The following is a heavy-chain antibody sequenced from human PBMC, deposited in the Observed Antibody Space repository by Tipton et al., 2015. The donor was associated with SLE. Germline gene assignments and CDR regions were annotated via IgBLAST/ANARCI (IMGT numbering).Heavy chain of an antibody. CDR3: AKDRSSSFGYGMDV. D-gene: IGHD6-6*01. J-gene: IGHJ6*02. CDR2: ISWNSGSI. CDR1: GFTFDDYA. V-gene: IGHV3-9*01. Sequence: RSLRLSCAASGFTFDDYAMHWVRQAPGKGLEWVSGISWNSGSIGYADSVKGRFTISRDNAKNSLYLQMNSLRAEDTALYYCAKDRSSSFGYGMDVWGQGTTVTVSS.